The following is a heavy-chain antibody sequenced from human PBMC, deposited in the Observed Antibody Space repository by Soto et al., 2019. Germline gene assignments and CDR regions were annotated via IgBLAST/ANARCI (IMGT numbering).Heavy chain of an antibody. D-gene: IGHD2-2*01. CDR2: IIPIFGTA. CDR1: GGTFSSYA. Sequence: GASVKVSCKASGGTFSSYAISWVRQAPGQGLEWMGGIIPIFGTANYAQKFRGRVTITADESTSTAYMELSSLRSEDTAVYYCASSDSPYCSSTSCPLGHYGMDVWGQGTTVTVSS. V-gene: IGHV1-69*13. J-gene: IGHJ6*02. CDR3: ASSDSPYCSSTSCPLGHYGMDV.